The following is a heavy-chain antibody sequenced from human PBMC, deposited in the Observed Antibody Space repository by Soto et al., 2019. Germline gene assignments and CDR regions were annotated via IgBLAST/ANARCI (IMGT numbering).Heavy chain of an antibody. CDR3: TTGTVVVAATDYYYYMDV. CDR1: GFTFSNAW. CDR2: IKSKTDGGTT. Sequence: GGSLRLSCAASGFTFSNAWMSWVRQAPGKGLEWVGRIKSKTDGGTTDYAAPVKGRFTISRDDSKNTLYLQMNSLKTEDTAVYYCTTGTVVVAATDYYYYMDVWGKGTTVTVSS. D-gene: IGHD2-15*01. V-gene: IGHV3-15*01. J-gene: IGHJ6*03.